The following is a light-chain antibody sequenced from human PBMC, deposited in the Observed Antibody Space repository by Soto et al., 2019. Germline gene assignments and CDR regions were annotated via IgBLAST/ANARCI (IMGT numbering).Light chain of an antibody. V-gene: IGKV3-20*01. CDR3: QHYGRSAIFT. J-gene: IGKJ3*01. CDR2: GAS. CDR1: QSLSSNY. Sequence: EIVLTQSPGTRSLSPGERATLSCRASQSLSSNYLAWYQQKPGQAPRLLIYGASSRASGIPDRFSGSGSGTDFTLIISSLEPEDFAVYYCQHYGRSAIFTLGPGTTVDIK.